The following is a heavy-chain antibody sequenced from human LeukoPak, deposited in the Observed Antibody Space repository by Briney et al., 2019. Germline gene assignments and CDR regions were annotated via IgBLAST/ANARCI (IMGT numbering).Heavy chain of an antibody. CDR1: GGSISSYY. Sequence: SETLSLTCTVSGGSISSYYWSWIRQPPGKGLEWIGYIQCSGSTNYNPSLKSRVTISVDTSKKQFSLNLSSVIAADAARYYCARTVRGDYVDYWGQGALVTVSS. CDR2: IQCSGST. J-gene: IGHJ4*02. D-gene: IGHD4-17*01. V-gene: IGHV4-59*01. CDR3: ARTVRGDYVDY.